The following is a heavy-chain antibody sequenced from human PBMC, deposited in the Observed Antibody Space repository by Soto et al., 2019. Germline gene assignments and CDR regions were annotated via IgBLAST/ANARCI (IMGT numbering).Heavy chain of an antibody. V-gene: IGHV3-48*02. CDR1: GFTFSSYS. J-gene: IGHJ4*02. D-gene: IGHD7-27*01. CDR2: ISPAGNSV. Sequence: GGSLRLSCVASGFTFSSYSINWIRQAPGKGPEWVSWISPAGNSVDYTGSVKGRFTISRDNAENSLYLEMNSLRDEDTAVYYCVRDHLWAFDNWGQGTLVTVSS. CDR3: VRDHLWAFDN.